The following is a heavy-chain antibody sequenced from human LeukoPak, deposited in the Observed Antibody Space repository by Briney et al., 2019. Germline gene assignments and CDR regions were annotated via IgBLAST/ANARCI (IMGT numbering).Heavy chain of an antibody. CDR1: GFTFSNYN. V-gene: IGHV3-21*01. CDR3: ARDSRGYHQLSDY. CDR2: ISSSSSYI. Sequence: PGGSLRLSCAASGFTFSNYNMNWVRQAPGKGLEWVSSISSSSSYIYYADSVKGRFTISRDNAKNSLYLQMGSLRAEDTAVYYCARDSRGYHQLSDYWGQGTLVTVYS. D-gene: IGHD5-12*01. J-gene: IGHJ4*02.